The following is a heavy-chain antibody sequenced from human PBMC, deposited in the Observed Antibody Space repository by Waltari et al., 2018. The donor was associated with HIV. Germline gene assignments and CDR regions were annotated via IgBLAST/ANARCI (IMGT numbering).Heavy chain of an antibody. J-gene: IGHJ2*01. Sequence: QVQLQESGPGLVKPSQTLSLTCTVSGDSINSGSYYWAWIRRHPEKGLGWIAFVYYRGSTFSNPSFKSRATVSVDTSKNQLSLKLTSMTAADTAVYYCARVVYWYFDLWGRGTRVTVSS. CDR3: ARVVYWYFDL. V-gene: IGHV4-31*03. CDR1: GDSINSGSYY. CDR2: VYYRGST.